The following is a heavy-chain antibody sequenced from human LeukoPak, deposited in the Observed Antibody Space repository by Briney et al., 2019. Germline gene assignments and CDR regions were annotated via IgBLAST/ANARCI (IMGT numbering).Heavy chain of an antibody. CDR2: IYYSGST. CDR1: GGSISSGGYS. V-gene: IGHV4-30-4*07. D-gene: IGHD5-18*01. Sequence: PSETLSLTCSVSGGSISSGGYSWSWIRQPPGKGLEWIGYIYYSGSTYYNPSLKSRVTISVDTSKNQFSLKLSSVTVADTAVYYCATRRDTAMVDWGQGTLVTVSS. CDR3: ATRRDTAMVD. J-gene: IGHJ4*02.